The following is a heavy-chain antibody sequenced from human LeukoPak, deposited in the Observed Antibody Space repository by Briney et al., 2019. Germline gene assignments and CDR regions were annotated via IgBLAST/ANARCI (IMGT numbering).Heavy chain of an antibody. CDR2: IVVGSGNT. CDR3: AAGRSLWSCDY. D-gene: IGHD3-10*01. J-gene: IGHJ4*02. CDR1: GFTFTSSA. Sequence: ASVKVSCKASGFTFTSSAVQWVRQARGQRLEWIGWIVVGSGNTNYAQKFQERVTITRDMSTSTAYMELSSLRSEDTAVHYCAAGRSLWSCDYWGQGTLVSVSS. V-gene: IGHV1-58*01.